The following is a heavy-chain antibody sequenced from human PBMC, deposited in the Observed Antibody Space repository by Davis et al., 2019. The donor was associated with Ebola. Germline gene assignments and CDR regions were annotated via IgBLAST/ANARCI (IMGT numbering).Heavy chain of an antibody. J-gene: IGHJ3*02. CDR2: ISSSGRTI. D-gene: IGHD3-22*01. Sequence: GGSLRLSCAASGFTFIDYFMSWIRQAPGKGLEWVSYISSSGRTIYYADSLKGRFTISRDNAKNSLYLQMNSLRAEDTAVYHCARGGYYDSSGYSHEAFDIWGQGTMVTVSS. CDR1: GFTFIDYF. V-gene: IGHV3-11*04. CDR3: ARGGYYDSSGYSHEAFDI.